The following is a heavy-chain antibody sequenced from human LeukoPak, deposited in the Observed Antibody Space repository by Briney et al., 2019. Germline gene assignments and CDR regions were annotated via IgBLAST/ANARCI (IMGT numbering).Heavy chain of an antibody. Sequence: ASVTVSCKASVYTFTSYGLSWVRQAPGQGLEWMGWISGYNGNANYAQKFQGRVTMTTDTSTSTAYMELRSLRSDDTAVYYCARDNDSRDPPHFDYWGQGTLVTVSS. V-gene: IGHV1-18*01. CDR2: ISGYNGNA. CDR1: VYTFTSYG. J-gene: IGHJ4*02. CDR3: ARDNDSRDPPHFDY. D-gene: IGHD3-16*01.